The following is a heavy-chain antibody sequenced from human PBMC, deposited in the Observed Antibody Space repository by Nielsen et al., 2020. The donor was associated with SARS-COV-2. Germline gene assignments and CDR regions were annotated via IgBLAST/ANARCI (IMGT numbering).Heavy chain of an antibody. J-gene: IGHJ1*01. CDR1: GYTFTSYV. CDR2: ISVYNGNT. CDR3: ARDLSGWYSEYFQH. V-gene: IGHV1-18*01. Sequence: ASVNVSCKASGYTFTSYVISWVRQAPGQGLEWMGWISVYNGNTNYAQKPQGRVTMTTDTSTSTAYMELRSLRSDDTAVYYCARDLSGWYSEYFQHWGQGTLVTVSS. D-gene: IGHD6-19*01.